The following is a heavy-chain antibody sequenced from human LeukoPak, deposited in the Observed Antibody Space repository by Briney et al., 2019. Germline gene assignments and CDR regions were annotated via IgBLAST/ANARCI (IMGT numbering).Heavy chain of an antibody. J-gene: IGHJ4*02. CDR2: IYYSGST. CDR1: GGSISSYY. D-gene: IGHD3-22*01. V-gene: IGHV4-59*01. Sequence: KPSETLSLTCTVSGGSISSYYWSWIRQPPGKGLEWIGYIYYSGSTNYNPSLKCRVTISVDTSKNQFSLKLSSVTAADTAVYYCARRASSYYYDSRDHYYFDYWGQGTLVTVSS. CDR3: ARRASSYYYDSRDHYYFDY.